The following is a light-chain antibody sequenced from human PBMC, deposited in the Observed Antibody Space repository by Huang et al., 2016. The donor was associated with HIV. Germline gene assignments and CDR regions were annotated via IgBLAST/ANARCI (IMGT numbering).Light chain of an antibody. CDR3: QQYNNWPFT. Sequence: ERVMTQSPVTLSVAPGERATFSCRASQSICSKLAWYQQKPGQAPRLLLYGTSTRATGIPARFSGSGSGTEFTLTISSLQSEDFAVYYCQQYNNWPFTFGPGTRVDIK. V-gene: IGKV3-15*01. CDR2: GTS. CDR1: QSICSK. J-gene: IGKJ3*01.